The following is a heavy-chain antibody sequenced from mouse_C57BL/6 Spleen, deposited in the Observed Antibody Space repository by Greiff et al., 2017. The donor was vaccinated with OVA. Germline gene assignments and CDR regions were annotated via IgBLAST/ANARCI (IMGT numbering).Heavy chain of an antibody. CDR3: EGNWDVDY. CDR1: GFSFNTYA. V-gene: IGHV10-1*01. J-gene: IGHJ3*01. Sequence: GGGLVQPKGSLKLSCAASGFSFNTYAMNWVRQAPGKGLEWVARIRSKSNNYATYYADSVKDRFTISRYDSESMLYLQMNNLKAEDTAMYYWEGNWDVDYWGQGTLVTVSA. CDR2: IRSKSNNYAT. D-gene: IGHD4-1*02.